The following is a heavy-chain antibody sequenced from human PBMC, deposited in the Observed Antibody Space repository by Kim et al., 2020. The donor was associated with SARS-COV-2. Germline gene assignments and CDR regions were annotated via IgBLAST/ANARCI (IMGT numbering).Heavy chain of an antibody. V-gene: IGHV1-69*13. J-gene: IGHJ4*02. CDR1: GGTFSSYA. CDR3: AGRIAAAGYTFDY. Sequence: SVKVSCKASGGTFSSYAISWVRQAPGQGLEWMGGIIPIFGTANYAQKFQGRVTITADESTSTAYMELSSLRSEDTAVYYCAGRIAAAGYTFDYWGQGTLVTVSS. D-gene: IGHD6-13*01. CDR2: IIPIFGTA.